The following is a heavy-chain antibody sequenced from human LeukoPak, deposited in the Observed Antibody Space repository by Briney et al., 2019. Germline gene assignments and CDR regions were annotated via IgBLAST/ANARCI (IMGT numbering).Heavy chain of an antibody. V-gene: IGHV1-2*02. CDR3: ARGRYYYDSSGYYGIFDY. CDR2: INPNSGGT. Sequence: ASVKVSCKASGYTFTGYYMHWVRQAPGQGLEWMGWINPNSGGTNYAQKFQGRVTMTRDTSISTAYMELSRLRSDDTAVYYCARGRYYYDSSGYYGIFDYWGKGPLVTVSS. D-gene: IGHD3-22*01. J-gene: IGHJ4*02. CDR1: GYTFTGYY.